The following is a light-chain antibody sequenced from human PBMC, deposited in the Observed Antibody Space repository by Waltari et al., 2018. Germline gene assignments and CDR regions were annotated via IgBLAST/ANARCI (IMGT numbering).Light chain of an antibody. Sequence: QSALTQPAPVSGSPGQSITISRTGTSSDVGGFNYVSWYQQHPGKVPKLLIFDVSHRPSGVSDRFSGSKSGNTASLTISGLQAEDESDYYCCSFTSSSTWVFGGGTKLTVL. CDR1: SSDVGGFNY. J-gene: IGLJ3*02. CDR3: CSFTSSSTWV. V-gene: IGLV2-14*01. CDR2: DVS.